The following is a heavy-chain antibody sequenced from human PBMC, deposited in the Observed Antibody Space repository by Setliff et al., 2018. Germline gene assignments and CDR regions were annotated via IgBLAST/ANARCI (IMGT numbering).Heavy chain of an antibody. D-gene: IGHD3-16*01. V-gene: IGHV3-7*01. CDR2: IKQDGSDK. CDR3: ARDRGGGLYDY. J-gene: IGHJ4*02. Sequence: PGGSLRLSCAASGFIFSTYWMSWVRQAPGKGLEWVANIKQDGSDKYYVDSVKGRFTISRDNAKNSLFLQMNSLRAEDTAIYFCARDRGGGLYDYWGLGTLVTVSS. CDR1: GFIFSTYW.